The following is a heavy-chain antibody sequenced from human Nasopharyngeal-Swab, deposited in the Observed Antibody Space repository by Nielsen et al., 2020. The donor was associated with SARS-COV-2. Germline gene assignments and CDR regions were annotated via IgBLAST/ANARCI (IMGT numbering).Heavy chain of an antibody. CDR1: GVSITSQY. CDR2: ISHNSGT. V-gene: IGHV4-59*11. Sequence: SETLSLTCTVSGVSITSQYWSWIRQPPGKGLECIGYISHNSGTSYNPSLKSRVTMFMDTSKNQFSLRLRSVTAADTAVYYCAKEGATGWFDPWGQGTLVTVSS. CDR3: AKEGATGWFDP. J-gene: IGHJ5*02.